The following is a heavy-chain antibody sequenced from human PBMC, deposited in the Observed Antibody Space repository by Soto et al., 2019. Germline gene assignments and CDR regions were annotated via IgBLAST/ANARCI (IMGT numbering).Heavy chain of an antibody. CDR3: AGAAYRSLSEWASFYGMDV. CDR1: GFSLNDYD. D-gene: IGHD3-16*02. V-gene: IGHV3-48*03. Sequence: EVQLVESGGGLVQPGGSLRLSCGASGFSLNDYDMHWVRQAPGSGLEWLAYISRSGDSIYYADSERGRFAISRDNAKNSMYLQMHSLRVGDEAVDDCAGAAYRSLSEWASFYGMDVWGQGTTVTVSS. J-gene: IGHJ6*02. CDR2: ISRSGDSI.